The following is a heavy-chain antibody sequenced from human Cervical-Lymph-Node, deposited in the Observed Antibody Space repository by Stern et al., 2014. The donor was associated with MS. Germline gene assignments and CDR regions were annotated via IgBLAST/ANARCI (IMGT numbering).Heavy chain of an antibody. V-gene: IGHV1-69*01. J-gene: IGHJ4*02. CDR3: ARGDSEAPIYYFDY. Sequence: QLQLVQSGAEEKTPGSSVKVSCQTSGGTFSTFAIGWVRQAPGQGLEWLGGSTPLFDATNYAQKFQGRLTITADESTRTAYMELSSLRPDDTAMYYCARGDSEAPIYYFDYWGQGTLVTVSS. D-gene: IGHD2-21*01. CDR1: GGTFSTFA. CDR2: STPLFDAT.